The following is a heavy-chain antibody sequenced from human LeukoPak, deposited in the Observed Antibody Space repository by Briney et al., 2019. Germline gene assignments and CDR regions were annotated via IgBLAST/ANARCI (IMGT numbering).Heavy chain of an antibody. CDR1: GGTFSSYA. V-gene: IGHV1-69*04. J-gene: IGHJ6*02. D-gene: IGHD3-22*01. Sequence: ASVKVSCKASGGTFSSYAISWVRQAPGQGLEWMGRIIPILGIANYAQKFQGRVTMTRNTSISTAYMELSSLRSEDTAVYYCARGRPYSSGYYRIYYYYGMDVWGQGTTVTVSS. CDR3: ARGRPYSSGYYRIYYYYGMDV. CDR2: IIPILGIA.